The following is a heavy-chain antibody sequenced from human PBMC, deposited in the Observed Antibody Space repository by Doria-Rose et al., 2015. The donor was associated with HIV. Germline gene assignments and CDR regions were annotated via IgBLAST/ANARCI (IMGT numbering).Heavy chain of an antibody. CDR3: ARDHYDSGGYYRD. V-gene: IGHV3-21*03. Sequence: VQLVESGGGLVKPGGSLRLSCAASGFTFSRYSMNWVRQAPGKGLEWVSSISSSSEYIYYVESVQCRFTIPRDNAKNSVYLQMNSLSTEDTAVYYCARDHYDSGGYYRDWGQGTLVTVSS. J-gene: IGHJ4*02. CDR1: GFTFSRYS. CDR2: ISSSSEYI. D-gene: IGHD3-22*01.